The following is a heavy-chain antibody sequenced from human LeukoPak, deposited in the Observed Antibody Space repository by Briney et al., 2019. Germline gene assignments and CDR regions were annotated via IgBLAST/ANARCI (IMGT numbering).Heavy chain of an antibody. CDR2: IYYSGTT. Sequence: SETLSLTCTVSGGFISSYYWSWIRQPPGKGLEWIGYIYYSGTTNYNPSLKSRVTISVDTSKKQFSLRLSSVTAADTAVYFCARGVRIAVADPHLDYWGQGTLVTVSS. V-gene: IGHV4-59*12. CDR3: ARGVRIAVADPHLDY. CDR1: GGFISSYY. J-gene: IGHJ4*02. D-gene: IGHD6-19*01.